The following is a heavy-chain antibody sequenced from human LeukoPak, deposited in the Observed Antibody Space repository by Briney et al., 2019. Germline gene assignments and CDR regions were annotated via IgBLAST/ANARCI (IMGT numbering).Heavy chain of an antibody. J-gene: IGHJ4*02. CDR3: AKDVERLDYFDY. D-gene: IGHD3-9*01. V-gene: IGHV3-30*18. Sequence: QPGGSLRLSCAASGFTFSDYGMPWVRQAPGKGLEWVAVMSYEGTIKYYGDSVKGRFTISRDNSKNTLYLQMNSLRAEDTAVYYCAKDVERLDYFDYCGQGTLVTVSS. CDR2: MSYEGTIK. CDR1: GFTFSDYG.